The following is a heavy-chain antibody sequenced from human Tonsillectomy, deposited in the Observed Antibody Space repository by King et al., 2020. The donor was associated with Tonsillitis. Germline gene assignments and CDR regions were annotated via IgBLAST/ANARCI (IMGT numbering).Heavy chain of an antibody. Sequence: DVQLVESGGVVVQPGGSLRLSCAASGFTFDYYTMHWVRQAPGKGLEWVSLISWDGGSTDYAYFWKGRFTISRDNSKNSLHLQMNSLRTEDNALYYCAKGGGILEWLYYFDYWGQGALVTVSS. J-gene: IGHJ4*02. V-gene: IGHV3-43*01. CDR3: AKGGGILEWLYYFDY. D-gene: IGHD3-3*01. CDR2: ISWDGGST. CDR1: GFTFDYYT.